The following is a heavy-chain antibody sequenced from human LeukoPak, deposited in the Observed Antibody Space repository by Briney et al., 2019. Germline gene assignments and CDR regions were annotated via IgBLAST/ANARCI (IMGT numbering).Heavy chain of an antibody. D-gene: IGHD6-13*01. J-gene: IGHJ4*02. V-gene: IGHV4-38-2*01. Sequence: SETLSLTCAVSGYSISSGYYWGWIRQPPGKGLEWIGNIFHGESSYLNPSLKSRITISVDTSKNRFSLKLGSVTAADTAVYYCARLKGSWSIDHWGQGTLVTVSS. CDR2: IFHGESS. CDR3: ARLKGSWSIDH. CDR1: GYSISSGYY.